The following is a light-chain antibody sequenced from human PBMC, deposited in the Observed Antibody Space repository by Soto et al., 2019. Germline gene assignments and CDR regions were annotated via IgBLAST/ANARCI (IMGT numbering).Light chain of an antibody. CDR2: DAS. V-gene: IGKV3-11*01. CDR3: QQRSNWPT. J-gene: IGKJ5*01. Sequence: EVVLTDSPATLSLSLGDIATLSCRASQSVSSHFAWYQQKSGQAPRLLIYDASKRATGIPARFSGSGSGTDFTLTISSLEPEDFAIYYCQQRSNWPTFGQVTRLEIK. CDR1: QSVSSH.